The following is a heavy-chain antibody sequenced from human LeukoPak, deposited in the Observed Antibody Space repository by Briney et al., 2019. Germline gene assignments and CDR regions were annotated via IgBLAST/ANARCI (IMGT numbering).Heavy chain of an antibody. D-gene: IGHD1-26*01. CDR3: LRGVGATDS. Sequence: PGGSLRLSCTASGFTFSSYWMHWVRQAPGKGLVWVSRIASDGSSTSHADSVKGRFTISRDNAKNTLYLQMNSLRAEDTAVYYCLRGVGATDSWGQGTLVTVSS. CDR1: GFTFSSYW. J-gene: IGHJ4*02. CDR2: IASDGSST. V-gene: IGHV3-74*01.